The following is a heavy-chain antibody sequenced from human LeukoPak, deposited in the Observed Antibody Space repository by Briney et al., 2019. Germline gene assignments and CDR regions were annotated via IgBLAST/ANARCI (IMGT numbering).Heavy chain of an antibody. CDR3: ARDLAYYYDSSGYSYYYYYMDV. CDR1: GGTFSSYA. Sequence: GSSVKVSCKASGGTFSSYAISWVRQAPGQGLEWMGGIIPIFGTANYAQKFQGRVTMTRDMSTSTVYVELSSLRSEDTAVYYCARDLAYYYDSSGYSYYYYYMDVWGKGTTVTVSS. J-gene: IGHJ6*03. V-gene: IGHV1-69*05. D-gene: IGHD3-22*01. CDR2: IIPIFGTA.